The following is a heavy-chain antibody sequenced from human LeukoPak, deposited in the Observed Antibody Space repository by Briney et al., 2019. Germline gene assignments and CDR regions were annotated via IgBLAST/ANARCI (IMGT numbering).Heavy chain of an antibody. CDR1: AFTFSSYA. D-gene: IGHD5-12*01. J-gene: IGHJ4*02. CDR3: ARAYGGYVPFDY. V-gene: IGHV3-30*04. Sequence: PGRSLRLSCAASAFTFSSYAMHWVRQAPGKWLEWVALISYDGRNKYYANSVKGRFTISRDNSKNTLYLQMNGLRAEDTAVYYCARAYGGYVPFDYWGQGTLVTVSS. CDR2: ISYDGRNK.